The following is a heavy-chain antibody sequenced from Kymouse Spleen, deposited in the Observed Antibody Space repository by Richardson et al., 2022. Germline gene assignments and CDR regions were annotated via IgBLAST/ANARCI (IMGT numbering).Heavy chain of an antibody. CDR3: ARGVQLERREDYFDY. D-gene: IGHD1-1*01. J-gene: IGHJ4*02. CDR2: INHSGST. CDR1: GGSFSGYY. V-gene: IGHV4-34*01. Sequence: QVQLQQWGAGLLKPSETLSLTCAVYGGSFSGYYWSWIRQPPGKGLEWIGEINHSGSTNYNPSLKSRVTISVDTSKNQFSLKLSSVTAADTAVYYCARGVQLERREDYFDYWGQGTLVTVSS.